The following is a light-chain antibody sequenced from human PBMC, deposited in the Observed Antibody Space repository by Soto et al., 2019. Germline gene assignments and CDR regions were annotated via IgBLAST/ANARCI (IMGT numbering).Light chain of an antibody. J-gene: IGKJ4*01. CDR1: PDISNY. V-gene: IGKV1-33*01. Sequence: DIQMTPSPSSLSASVGDRVTITCQASPDISNYLNWYQQKPGKAPKLLIYDASNLETGVPSRFSGSGSGTDFTFTISSLQPEDIATYYCQQYDNLPLTFGGGTKVEIK. CDR2: DAS. CDR3: QQYDNLPLT.